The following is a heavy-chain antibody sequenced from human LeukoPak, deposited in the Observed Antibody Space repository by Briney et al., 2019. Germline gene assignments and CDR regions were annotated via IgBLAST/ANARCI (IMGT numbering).Heavy chain of an antibody. J-gene: IGHJ6*02. CDR1: GFTFSNFW. D-gene: IGHD2-2*01. V-gene: IGHV3-7*03. CDR2: IKQDETEK. CDR3: ARDRVVVPAAIYYYGMDV. Sequence: GGSLRLSCTASGFTFSNFWMGWVRQAPGKGLEWVANIKQDETEKFYLGSVKGRFTISRDNAKNSLYLQMNSLRAEDTAVYYCARDRVVVPAAIYYYGMDVWGQGTTVTVSS.